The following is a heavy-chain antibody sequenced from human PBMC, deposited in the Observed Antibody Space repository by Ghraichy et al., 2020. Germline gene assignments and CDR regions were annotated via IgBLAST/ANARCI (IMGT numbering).Heavy chain of an antibody. V-gene: IGHV4-59*08. J-gene: IGHJ6*02. Sequence: ETLSLICSVSGGSIRPHYWSWIRQPPGKGLEWIGYVHYSGGTDYDPSLKSRVSISVDTSKNQFSLRLTSVTAADTAVYYCARRGRGYSLYYYGLDVWGQGTTVTVSS. CDR3: ARRGRGYSLYYYGLDV. CDR2: VHYSGGT. D-gene: IGHD5-18*01. CDR1: GGSIRPHY.